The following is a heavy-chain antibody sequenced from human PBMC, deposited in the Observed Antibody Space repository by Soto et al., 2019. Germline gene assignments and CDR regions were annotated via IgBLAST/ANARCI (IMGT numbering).Heavy chain of an antibody. CDR3: AGGHISSTKNWLDP. Sequence: QVQLVQSGAEVKKPGASVKVSCKGSGYTFTSYHINWVRQATGQGLEWMGWMNPNSGTTGYAQTLQGRVTMTWDTYISTAYMEMSRLRFEDTAMYYCAGGHISSTKNWLDPWGQGTLVTVSS. V-gene: IGHV1-8*02. D-gene: IGHD6-6*01. J-gene: IGHJ5*02. CDR1: GYTFTSYH. CDR2: MNPNSGTT.